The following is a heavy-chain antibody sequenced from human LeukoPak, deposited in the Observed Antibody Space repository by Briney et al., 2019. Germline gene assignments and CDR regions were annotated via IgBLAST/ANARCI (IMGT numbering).Heavy chain of an antibody. CDR1: GFTFSSYW. CDR2: INSDGGST. Sequence: GGSLRLSCTTSGFTFSSYWMHWVRQAPGKGLVWVSRINSDGGSTTYADSVKGRFSISRDNAKNILYLQMNSLGVEDTAVYYCARSGYNSGWYVNYWGQGTLVTVSS. D-gene: IGHD6-19*01. V-gene: IGHV3-74*03. CDR3: ARSGYNSGWYVNY. J-gene: IGHJ4*02.